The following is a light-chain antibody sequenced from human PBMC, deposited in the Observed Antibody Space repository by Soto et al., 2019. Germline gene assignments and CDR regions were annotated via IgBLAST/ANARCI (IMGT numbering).Light chain of an antibody. Sequence: EIVLTQSPGTLSFSPGERATLTCRASQSVSSSYLAWFQQKPGQAPRLLIYGASSRATGIPDRFSGSGSGKDFTLTISRLEPEDFAVDYCQQYGNAPFTVGPGTKVDIK. CDR1: QSVSSSY. CDR3: QQYGNAPFT. CDR2: GAS. V-gene: IGKV3-20*01. J-gene: IGKJ3*01.